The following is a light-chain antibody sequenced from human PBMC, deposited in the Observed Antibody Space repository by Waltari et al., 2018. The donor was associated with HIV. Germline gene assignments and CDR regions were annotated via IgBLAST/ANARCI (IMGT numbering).Light chain of an antibody. CDR1: QSVSSY. J-gene: IGKJ5*01. V-gene: IGKV3-11*01. CDR2: DAS. CDR3: QQRSNWA. Sequence: EIVLTQSPATLSLSPGDRATLSCRASQSVSSYLAWYQQKPGQAPSLLIYDASNRATGIPARFSGSGSGTDFTLTISSLEPEDFAVYYCQQRSNWAFGQGTRLEIK.